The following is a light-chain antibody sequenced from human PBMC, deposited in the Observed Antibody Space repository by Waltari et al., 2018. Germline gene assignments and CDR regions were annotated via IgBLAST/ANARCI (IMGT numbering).Light chain of an antibody. J-gene: IGLJ1*01. V-gene: IGLV9-49*01. Sequence: QPVLTQPPSASASLGASVTLTCTLSSGYSNYKVDWYQQRPGKGPRFGMRVGTGGIVGSKGDGSPDRFSVLGSGLNRYLTIKNIQEEDESDYHCGADHGSGSSFVYVFGTGTKVTVL. CDR1: SGYSNYK. CDR3: GADHGSGSSFVYV. CDR2: VGTGGIVG.